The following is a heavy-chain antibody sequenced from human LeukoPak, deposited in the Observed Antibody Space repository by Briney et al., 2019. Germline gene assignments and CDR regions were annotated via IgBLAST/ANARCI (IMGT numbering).Heavy chain of an antibody. Sequence: GGSLRLSCAASGFTFTTYWMTWVRQAPGKGLEWVANIKQDGSETYYVVSVKGRFTISRDNAKNSLYLQMNSLRAEDTAVYYCARDSGGRVYNYWGQGTLVTVSS. CDR3: ARDSGGRVYNY. CDR2: IKQDGSET. V-gene: IGHV3-7*03. CDR1: GFTFTTYW. J-gene: IGHJ4*02. D-gene: IGHD6-13*01.